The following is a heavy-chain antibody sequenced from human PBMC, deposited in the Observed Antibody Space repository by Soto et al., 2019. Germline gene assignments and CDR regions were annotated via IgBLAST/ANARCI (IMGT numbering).Heavy chain of an antibody. Sequence: QVQLVQSGAEVKKPGASVKVSCKASGYTFTSYHINWVRQATGQGLEWMGWMNPNSGNTGYAQKFQGRVTMTRNTRRGNTGGEQKYEGTVTITMTTTISTANRTVSRVRTEETAVYYSAKQGTVRGVDSNYNGMDVWGQGTTVTVSS. V-gene: IGHV1-8*01. CDR1: GYTFTSYH. J-gene: IGHJ6*02. D-gene: IGHD2-8*01. CDR2: MNPNSGNT. CDR3: ISTANRTVSRVRTEETAVYYSAKQGTVRGVDSNYNGMDV.